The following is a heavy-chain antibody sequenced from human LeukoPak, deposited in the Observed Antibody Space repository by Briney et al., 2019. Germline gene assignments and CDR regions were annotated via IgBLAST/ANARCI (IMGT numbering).Heavy chain of an antibody. CDR3: ARHLKWELSLGSLWFDP. Sequence: SETLSLTCTVSGGSISSSSYYWGRIRQPPGKGLEWIGSIYYSGSTYYNPSLKSRVTISVDTSKNQFSLKLSSVTAADTAVYYCARHLKWELSLGSLWFDPWGQGTLVTVSS. J-gene: IGHJ5*02. CDR2: IYYSGST. V-gene: IGHV4-39*01. CDR1: GGSISSSSYY. D-gene: IGHD1-26*01.